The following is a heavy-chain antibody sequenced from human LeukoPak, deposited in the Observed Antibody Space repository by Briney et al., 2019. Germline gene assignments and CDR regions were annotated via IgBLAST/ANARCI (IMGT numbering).Heavy chain of an antibody. CDR2: IHGGGST. CDR3: ASALGTYYDILTGYLDQDY. D-gene: IGHD3-9*01. CDR1: GFTFNNHA. Sequence: PGGSLRLSCIASGFTFNNHAMSWVRQAPGKGLEWVSVIHGGGSTYYADSVKGRFTISRDNSKNTLYLQMNSLRAEDTAVYYCASALGTYYDILTGYLDQDYWGQGTLVTVSS. J-gene: IGHJ4*02. V-gene: IGHV3-66*01.